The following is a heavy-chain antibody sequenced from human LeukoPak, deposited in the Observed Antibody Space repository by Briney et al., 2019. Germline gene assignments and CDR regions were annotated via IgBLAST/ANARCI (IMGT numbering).Heavy chain of an antibody. CDR3: ARDLYPQHRWSPFDY. J-gene: IGHJ4*02. Sequence: SVKVSCKASGGTFSSCAISWVRQPPAQGLEWMGGIIPFFGTANYAQKFQGRVTITADESTSTAYMELSSLRSEDTGVYYCARDLYPQHRWSPFDYWGQGTLVTVSS. CDR2: IIPFFGTA. V-gene: IGHV1-69*01. CDR1: GGTFSSCA. D-gene: IGHD3-3*01.